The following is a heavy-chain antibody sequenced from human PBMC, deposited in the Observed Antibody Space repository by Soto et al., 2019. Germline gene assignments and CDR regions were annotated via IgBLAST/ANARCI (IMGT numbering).Heavy chain of an antibody. J-gene: IGHJ4*02. D-gene: IGHD4-17*01. V-gene: IGHV3-23*01. Sequence: EVQLLESGGGLVQPGGSLRLSCKASGFSFSNYALSWVRQSTGKGLEWVSTFSAGGRAYYADSVKGRFTIAKDTSKNTLHLQASSLRAEDTAVYYCAKESMPEHYGDTLFDYWGQGTRVTVSS. CDR1: GFSFSNYA. CDR3: AKESMPEHYGDTLFDY. CDR2: FSAGGRA.